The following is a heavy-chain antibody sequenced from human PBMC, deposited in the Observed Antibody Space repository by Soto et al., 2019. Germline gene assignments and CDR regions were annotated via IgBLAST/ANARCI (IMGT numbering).Heavy chain of an antibody. V-gene: IGHV4-61*01. CDR3: ARTHCTTTACPAPGIDV. Sequence: PSETLSLTCTVSGGSVSSGSYYWTWIRQPPGKGLEWLGYIYYSGTTNYNPPLKSRITISVDTSGNQFSLKLSSVTAADTAVYFCARTHCTTTACPAPGIDVWGQGTTVTVSS. D-gene: IGHD4-4*01. CDR2: IYYSGTT. J-gene: IGHJ6*02. CDR1: GGSVSSGSYY.